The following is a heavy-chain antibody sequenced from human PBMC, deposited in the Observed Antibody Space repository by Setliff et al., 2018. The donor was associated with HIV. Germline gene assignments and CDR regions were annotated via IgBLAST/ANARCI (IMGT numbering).Heavy chain of an antibody. D-gene: IGHD6-19*01. CDR2: IIPLLGTQ. CDR3: ARDRSGIAVAAPDAFDV. CDR1: GGSFRNYA. Sequence: ASVKVSYKASGGSFRNYAINWVRQAPGQGLEWMGGIIPLLGTQNYAHKFQGRVTITADKYSSTVYMELSSLRSEDSAVFYCARDRSGIAVAAPDAFDVWGQGTMVTVSS. V-gene: IGHV1-69*06. J-gene: IGHJ3*01.